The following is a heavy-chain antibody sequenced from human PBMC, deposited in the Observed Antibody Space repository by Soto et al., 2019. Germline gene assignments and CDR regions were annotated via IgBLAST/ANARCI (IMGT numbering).Heavy chain of an antibody. CDR2: IIPIIDTT. V-gene: IGHV1-69*06. CDR1: GGNFNNSA. Sequence: QVQLVQSGAEVKKPGSSVKVSCKASGGNFNNSAISWVRQSPAQGLQWMGGIIPIIDTTHYAQKLQGRVTISADRGRTTVYMELTGLTSDDSATYFCAREPRDLAAFSLWGQGTVVTVSS. D-gene: IGHD2-21*01. J-gene: IGHJ3*01. CDR3: AREPRDLAAFSL.